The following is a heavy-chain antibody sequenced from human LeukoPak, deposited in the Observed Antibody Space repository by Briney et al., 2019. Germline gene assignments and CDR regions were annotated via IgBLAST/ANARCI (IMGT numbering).Heavy chain of an antibody. CDR2: ISYDGSNK. CDR1: GFTFSSYA. D-gene: IGHD5-24*01. V-gene: IGHV3-30*04. Sequence: GRSLRLSCAASGFTFSSYAMHWVRQAPGKGLEWVAVISYDGSNKYYADSVKGRFTISRDNSKNTLYLQMNSLRAEDTAVYYCARYNSGGAFDIWGQGTMVTVSS. CDR3: ARYNSGGAFDI. J-gene: IGHJ3*02.